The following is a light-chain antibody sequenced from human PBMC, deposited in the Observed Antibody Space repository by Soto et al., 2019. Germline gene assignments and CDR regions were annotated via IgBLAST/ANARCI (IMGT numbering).Light chain of an antibody. CDR1: QTISSW. J-gene: IGKJ1*01. V-gene: IGKV1-5*03. Sequence: DIALTQSTSFLSQSTGESVTVSCRASQTISSWLAWYQQTPGKAPKLLIYEASSLETGVPSRFSGSGSGTEFTLTISSLQPDYFATYYCQQYNNFWTFGQGTKVDIK. CDR2: EAS. CDR3: QQYNNFWT.